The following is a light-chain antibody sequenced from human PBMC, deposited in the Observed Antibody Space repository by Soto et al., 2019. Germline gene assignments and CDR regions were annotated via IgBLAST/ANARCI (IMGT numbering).Light chain of an antibody. CDR3: HQYSGSPNT. CDR2: GAS. J-gene: IGKJ2*01. V-gene: IGKV3-20*01. CDR1: QSVSNNY. Sequence: EIVLTQSPGTLSLSPGERATLSCRASQSVSNNYLAWYQQTPGQAPRLLIYGASSRATDVPDRFSGSGSGTDFTLTITRLEREDLAVYYCHQYSGSPNTFGQGTKLEIK.